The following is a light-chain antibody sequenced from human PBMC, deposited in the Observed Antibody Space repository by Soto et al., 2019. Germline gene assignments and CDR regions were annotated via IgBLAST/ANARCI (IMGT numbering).Light chain of an antibody. Sequence: DIQMTQSPSSLSASVGDRVTITCRATQGINNYVAWFQQKAGKAPKTLIYAASSLQGGVPSKFSGSGSGTVFSLTISGLQPEDFATYYCLQYHSSPYTFGQGTKLEIK. V-gene: IGKV1-16*02. J-gene: IGKJ2*01. CDR3: LQYHSSPYT. CDR2: AAS. CDR1: QGINNY.